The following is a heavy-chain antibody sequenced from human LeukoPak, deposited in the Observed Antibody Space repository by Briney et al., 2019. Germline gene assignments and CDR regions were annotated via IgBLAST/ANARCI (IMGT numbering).Heavy chain of an antibody. V-gene: IGHV4-34*01. J-gene: IGHJ6*03. D-gene: IGHD4-17*01. Sequence: PSETLSLTCAVYGGSFSGYYWSWIRQPPGKELEWIGEINHSGSTNYNPSLKSRVTISVDTSKNQFSLKLSSVTAADTAVYYCARDLNDYGDYYMDVWGKGTTVTVSS. CDR3: ARDLNDYGDYYMDV. CDR1: GGSFSGYY. CDR2: INHSGST.